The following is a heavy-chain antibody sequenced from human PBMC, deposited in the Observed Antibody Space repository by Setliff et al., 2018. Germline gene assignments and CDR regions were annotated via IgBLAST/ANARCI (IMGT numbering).Heavy chain of an antibody. Sequence: GSLRLSCSASGFTFSRYAMHWVRQAPRKGLESVSAISSTGIPIYYADSVKARFTISRDDAQNTLYLQMSSLRTDDTAVYYCVKDPSVYGADSGSIWGQGTMVTV. V-gene: IGHV3-64D*09. CDR2: ISSTGIPI. CDR1: GFTFSRYA. CDR3: VKDPSVYGADSGSI. D-gene: IGHD2-21*02. J-gene: IGHJ3*02.